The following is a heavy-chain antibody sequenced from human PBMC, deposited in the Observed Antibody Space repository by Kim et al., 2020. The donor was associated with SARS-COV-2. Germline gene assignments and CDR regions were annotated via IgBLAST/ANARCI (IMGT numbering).Heavy chain of an antibody. D-gene: IGHD1-26*01. CDR2: IYYSGST. CDR3: ARGAGPSIVGATSWFDP. J-gene: IGHJ5*02. CDR1: GGSISSYY. V-gene: IGHV4-59*01. Sequence: SETLSLTCTVSGGSISSYYWSWIRQPPGKGLEWIGYIYYSGSTNYNPSLKSRVTISVDTSKNQFSLKLSSVTAADTAVYYCARGAGPSIVGATSWFDPWGQGTLVTVSS.